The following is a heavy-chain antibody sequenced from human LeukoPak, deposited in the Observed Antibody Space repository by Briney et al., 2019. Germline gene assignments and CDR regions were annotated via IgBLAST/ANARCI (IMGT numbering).Heavy chain of an antibody. Sequence: ASVKVSCKASGGTFSSYAISWVRQAPGQGLEWMGGIIPIFGTANYAQKFQGRVTVTTDESTSTAYMELSSLRSEDTAVYYCARGNCSSTSCYGYYYYYMDVWGKGTTVTVSS. CDR3: ARGNCSSTSCYGYYYYYMDV. J-gene: IGHJ6*03. D-gene: IGHD2-2*01. V-gene: IGHV1-69*05. CDR1: GGTFSSYA. CDR2: IIPIFGTA.